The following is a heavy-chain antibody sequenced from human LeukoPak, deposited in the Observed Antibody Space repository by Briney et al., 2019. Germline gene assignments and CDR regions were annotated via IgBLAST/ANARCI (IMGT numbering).Heavy chain of an antibody. J-gene: IGHJ5*02. Sequence: GASVKVSCKASGGTLSSYAISWVRQAPGQGLEWMGGIIPIFGTANYAQKFQGRVTITADESTSTAYMELSSLRSEDTAVYYCARYRVPGYYDTVDWFDPWGQGTLVTVSS. CDR1: GGTLSSYA. V-gene: IGHV1-69*13. D-gene: IGHD3-22*01. CDR2: IIPIFGTA. CDR3: ARYRVPGYYDTVDWFDP.